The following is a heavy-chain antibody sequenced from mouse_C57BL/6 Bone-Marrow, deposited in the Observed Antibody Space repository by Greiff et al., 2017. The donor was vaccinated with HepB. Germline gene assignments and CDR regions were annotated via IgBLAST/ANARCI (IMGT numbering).Heavy chain of an antibody. D-gene: IGHD2-1*01. CDR1: GFTFSSYG. J-gene: IGHJ4*01. Sequence: EVQVVESGGDLVKPGGSLKLSCAASGFTFSSYGMSWVRQTPDKRLEWVATISSGGSYTYYPDSVKGRFTISRDNAKNTLYLQMSSLKSEDTAMYYCARHRTLPHYAMDYWGQGTSVTVSS. CDR3: ARHRTLPHYAMDY. CDR2: ISSGGSYT. V-gene: IGHV5-6*01.